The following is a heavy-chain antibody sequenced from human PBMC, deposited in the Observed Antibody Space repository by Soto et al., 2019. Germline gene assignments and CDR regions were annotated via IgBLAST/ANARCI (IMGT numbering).Heavy chain of an antibody. CDR1: GGTFSSYA. V-gene: IGHV1-69*12. J-gene: IGHJ6*02. CDR2: LIPIFGTA. Sequence: QVQLVQSGAEVKKPGSSVKVSCKASGGTFSSYAISWVRQAPGQGLEWMGGLIPIFGTANYAQKFQGRVTITADESTSTAYMALSSLRSEDTAVYYCARGCSGGSCYSSSNYYYGMDVWGQGTTVTVSS. CDR3: ARGCSGGSCYSSSNYYYGMDV. D-gene: IGHD2-15*01.